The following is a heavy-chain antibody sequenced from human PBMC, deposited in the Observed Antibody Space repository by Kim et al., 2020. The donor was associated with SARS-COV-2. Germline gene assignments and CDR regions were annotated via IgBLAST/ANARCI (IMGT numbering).Heavy chain of an antibody. J-gene: IGHJ4*02. CDR2: IYYTSAP. CDR3: ARRGGIVNNYIY. D-gene: IGHD1-1*01. V-gene: IGHV4-39*01. Sequence: SETLSLTCTVSGDSISSRCYYWVWFRQPQGQGLEWIATIYYTSAPNYNPSIQSRVTISVDTSKNQFSLNLRSVTATDTAVYYCARRGGIVNNYIYWCQGTLVAVSS. CDR1: GDSISSRCYY.